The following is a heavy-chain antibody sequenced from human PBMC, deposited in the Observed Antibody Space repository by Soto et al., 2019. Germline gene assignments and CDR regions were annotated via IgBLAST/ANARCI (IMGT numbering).Heavy chain of an antibody. CDR1: GFTFSSYA. CDR2: ITSDGRT. D-gene: IGHD4-17*01. V-gene: IGHV3-23*01. Sequence: GGSLRLPCAASGFTFSSYAMSWVRQAQGEGLEWVSIITSDGRTYYADSVKGRFTISRDNSKNTVYLQMNSLRAEDTAVYYCAKDYSTVTTDPLSVVLFDYWGQGALVTVSS. CDR3: AKDYSTVTTDPLSVVLFDY. J-gene: IGHJ4*02.